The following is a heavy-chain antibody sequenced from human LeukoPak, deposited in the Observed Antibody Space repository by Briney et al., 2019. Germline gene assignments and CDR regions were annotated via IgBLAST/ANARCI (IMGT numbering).Heavy chain of an antibody. V-gene: IGHV3-7*01. CDR2: IKQDGSEK. D-gene: IGHD3-22*01. J-gene: IGHJ3*02. Sequence: GGSLRLSCAASGFTFSNAWMTWVRQAPGKGLEWVANIKQDGSEKNYVDSVKGRFTISRDNAKNSLYLQMNSLRAEDTAVYYCARDVWYYYDSSGYADIWGQGTMVTVSS. CDR1: GFTFSNAW. CDR3: ARDVWYYYDSSGYADI.